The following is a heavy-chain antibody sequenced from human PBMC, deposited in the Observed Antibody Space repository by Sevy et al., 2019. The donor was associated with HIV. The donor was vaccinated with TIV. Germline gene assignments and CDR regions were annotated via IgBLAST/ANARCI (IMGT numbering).Heavy chain of an antibody. CDR2: FDPEDGET. V-gene: IGHV1-24*01. J-gene: IGHJ4*02. CDR1: GYTLTELS. CDR3: ATTKDYYDSSGYPFDY. Sequence: ASVKVSCKVSGYTLTELSMHWVRQAPGKVLEWMGSFDPEDGETIYAQNFQGRVTMTEDRSTDTAYMELSSLRSEDTAVYYCATTKDYYDSSGYPFDYWGQGTLVTVSS. D-gene: IGHD3-22*01.